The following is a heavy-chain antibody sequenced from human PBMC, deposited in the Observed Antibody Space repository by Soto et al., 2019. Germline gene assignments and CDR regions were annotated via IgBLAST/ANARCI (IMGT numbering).Heavy chain of an antibody. CDR2: ISADNGNT. V-gene: IGHV1-18*04. CDR3: ARSVQLLHRPFDD. Sequence: APVKVSCKASGYTFTSYGISWVRQAPGQGLEWMGWISADNGNTNYAQKLQGRVAMTTDTSTSTAYMELRSLRSDDTAVYYCARSVQLLHRPFDDWGQGTLVTVSS. J-gene: IGHJ4*02. CDR1: GYTFTSYG. D-gene: IGHD2-2*01.